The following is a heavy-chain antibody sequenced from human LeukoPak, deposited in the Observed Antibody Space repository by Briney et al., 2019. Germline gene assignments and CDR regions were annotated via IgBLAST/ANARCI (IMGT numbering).Heavy chain of an antibody. J-gene: IGHJ4*02. D-gene: IGHD6-13*01. CDR1: GYTFTSYY. V-gene: IGHV1-46*01. CDR3: ARGKRELVPFDY. CDR2: INPSGGST. Sequence: GASVKVSCKASGYTFTSYYMHWVRQAPGQGLEWMGIINPSGGSTSYAQKFQGRVTITTDESTSTAYMELSSLRSEDTAVYYCARGKRELVPFDYWGQGTLVTVSS.